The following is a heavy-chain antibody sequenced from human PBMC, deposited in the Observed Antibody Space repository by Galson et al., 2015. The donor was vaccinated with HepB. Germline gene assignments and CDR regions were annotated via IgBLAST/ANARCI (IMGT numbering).Heavy chain of an antibody. CDR3: VKEYCTNGVCRNEFDY. V-gene: IGHV3-64D*06. J-gene: IGHJ4*02. CDR2: ISSNGGST. CDR1: GFTFSSYA. D-gene: IGHD2-8*01. Sequence: SLRLSCAASGFTFSSYAMHWVRQAPGKGLEYVSAISSNGGSTYYADSVKGRFTISRDNSKNTLYLQMSSLRAEDTAVYYCVKEYCTNGVCRNEFDYWGQGTLVTVSS.